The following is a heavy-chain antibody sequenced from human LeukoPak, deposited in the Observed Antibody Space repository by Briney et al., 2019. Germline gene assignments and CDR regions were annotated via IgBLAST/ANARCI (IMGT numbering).Heavy chain of an antibody. CDR1: GGSISSYY. V-gene: IGHV4-59*01. J-gene: IGHJ4*02. Sequence: SETLSLTCAVYGGSISSYYWSWIRQPPGKGLEWIGYIYYSGSTNYNPSLKSRVTISVDTSKNQFSLKLSSVTAADTAVYYCAGGGDSGGYYYPMFDYWGQGTLVTVSS. CDR3: AGGGDSGGYYYPMFDY. CDR2: IYYSGST. D-gene: IGHD3-22*01.